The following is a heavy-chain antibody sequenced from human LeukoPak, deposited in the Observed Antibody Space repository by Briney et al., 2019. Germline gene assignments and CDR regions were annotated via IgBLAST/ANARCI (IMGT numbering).Heavy chain of an antibody. Sequence: ASVTVSFTASGYTFTSYGIGWVRQAPGQGLEWMGWISAYNGNTNYAQKLQGRVTMTKDTSTSTAYMELRSLRSDDTAVYYCARVRDPLRADYWGQGTLVTVSS. V-gene: IGHV1-18*01. CDR1: GYTFTSYG. J-gene: IGHJ4*02. CDR3: ARVRDPLRADY. CDR2: ISAYNGNT. D-gene: IGHD4-17*01.